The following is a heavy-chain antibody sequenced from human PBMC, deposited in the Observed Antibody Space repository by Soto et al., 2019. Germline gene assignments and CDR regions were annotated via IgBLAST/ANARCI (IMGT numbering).Heavy chain of an antibody. CDR1: GFSFTTDGMG. CDR2: IYWDDDK. V-gene: IGHV2-5*02. Sequence: QITLKESGPTLVKPTQTLTLTCTFSGFSFTTDGMGVGWIRHPPGKALEWLALIYWDDDKRYSPSLKSRLTITTDASRNQVVLTLTNMDPADTATYYCAHLSWAASGTRYYFDYWGQGTLVTVSS. J-gene: IGHJ4*02. D-gene: IGHD6-13*01. CDR3: AHLSWAASGTRYYFDY.